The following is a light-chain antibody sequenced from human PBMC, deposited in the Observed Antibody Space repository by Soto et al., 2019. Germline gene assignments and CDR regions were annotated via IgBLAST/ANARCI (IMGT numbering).Light chain of an antibody. CDR1: QSISSW. CDR3: QLYNSYPWT. CDR2: KAS. V-gene: IGKV1-5*03. Sequence: DIQMTQSTSTLSASVGDRVTITCRASQSISSWLAWYQQKPGKAPKLLIYKASSLESGVPSRFSGSGSGTEFTLTISSLQPYDFATYYCQLYNSYPWTFGQGTKVEIK. J-gene: IGKJ1*01.